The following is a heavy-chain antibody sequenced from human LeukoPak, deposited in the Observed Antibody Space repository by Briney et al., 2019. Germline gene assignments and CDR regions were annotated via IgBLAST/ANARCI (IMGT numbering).Heavy chain of an antibody. V-gene: IGHV4-34*01. CDR2: INHSGST. J-gene: IGHJ3*02. Sequence: SETLSLTCAVYGGSFSGYYWSWIRQPPGKGLEWIGEINHSGSTYYNPSLKSRVTISVDTSKNQFSLKLSSVTAADTAVYYCARPLSKAAAVAGTRAFDTWGQGTMVTVSS. D-gene: IGHD6-19*01. CDR1: GGSFSGYY. CDR3: ARPLSKAAAVAGTRAFDT.